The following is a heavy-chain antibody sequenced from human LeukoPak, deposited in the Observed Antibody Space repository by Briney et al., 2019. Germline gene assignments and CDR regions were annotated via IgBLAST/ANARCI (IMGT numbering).Heavy chain of an antibody. V-gene: IGHV4-59*01. D-gene: IGHD2-15*01. J-gene: IGHJ4*02. Sequence: SETLSPTCTVSGDSISNFYWSWIRQTPGKGLKWMAYTYYPGNTNYHPSLKSRVTISLDTSKNQLALKLTSVTAAATAAYYCARVPPRRCSGDSCYPIFDSWGQGTLVTVSS. CDR2: TYYPGNT. CDR3: ARVPPRRCSGDSCYPIFDS. CDR1: GDSISNFY.